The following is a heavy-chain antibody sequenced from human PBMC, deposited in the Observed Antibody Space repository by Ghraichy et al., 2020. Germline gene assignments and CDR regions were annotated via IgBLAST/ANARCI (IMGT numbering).Heavy chain of an antibody. D-gene: IGHD3-3*01. J-gene: IGHJ5*02. V-gene: IGHV4-34*01. CDR1: GGSFSGYY. CDR2: INHSGST. CDR3: AREGRIRFLGWLRRPFDP. Sequence: SETLSLTCAVYGGSFSGYYWSWIRQPPGKGLEWIGEINHSGSTNYNPSLKSRVTISVDTSKNQFSLKLSSVTAADTAVYYCAREGRIRFLGWLRRPFDPWGQGTLVTVSS.